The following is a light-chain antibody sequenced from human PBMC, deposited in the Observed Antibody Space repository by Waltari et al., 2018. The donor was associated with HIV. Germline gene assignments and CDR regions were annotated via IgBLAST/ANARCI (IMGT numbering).Light chain of an antibody. CDR2: EGS. J-gene: IGLJ2*01. V-gene: IGLV2-23*01. CDR3: CSYAGSFVV. CDR1: SSDVGIDNL. Sequence: QSALTQPASVSGSTGQSITISCTGTSSDVGIDNLVSWYQQYPGKAPKLMIYEGSKRPSGVSNRFSGSKSGNTASLTISGLQTEDEADYYCCSYAGSFVVFGGGTKLTVL.